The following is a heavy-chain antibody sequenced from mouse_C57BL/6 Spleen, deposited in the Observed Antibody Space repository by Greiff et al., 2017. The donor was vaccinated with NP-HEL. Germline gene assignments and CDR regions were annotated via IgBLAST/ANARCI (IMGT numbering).Heavy chain of an antibody. D-gene: IGHD1-1*01. Sequence: EVQLQQSGPVLVKPGASVKMSCKASGYTFTDYYMNWVKQSHGKSLEWIGVINPYNGGTSYNQKFKGKATLTVDKSSSTAYMELNSLTSEDSAVYYCARRSVVEGRFAYWGQGTLVTVSA. CDR2: INPYNGGT. J-gene: IGHJ3*01. V-gene: IGHV1-19*01. CDR1: GYTFTDYY. CDR3: ARRSVVEGRFAY.